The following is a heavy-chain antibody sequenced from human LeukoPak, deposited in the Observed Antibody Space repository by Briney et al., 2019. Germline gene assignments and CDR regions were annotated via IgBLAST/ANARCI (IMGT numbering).Heavy chain of an antibody. J-gene: IGHJ3*02. Sequence: PGGSLRLSCAASGFTFSSYSMNWVRQAPGKGLEWVSSISSSSSYIYYADSVKGRFTISRDNAKNSLYLQMNSLRAEDTALYYCAKDIGPRYCSGGSCYWDNDAFDIWGQGTMVTVSS. CDR1: GFTFSSYS. CDR2: ISSSSSYI. D-gene: IGHD2-15*01. V-gene: IGHV3-21*04. CDR3: AKDIGPRYCSGGSCYWDNDAFDI.